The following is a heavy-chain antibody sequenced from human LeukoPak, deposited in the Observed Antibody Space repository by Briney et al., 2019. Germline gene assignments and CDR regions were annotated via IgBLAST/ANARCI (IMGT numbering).Heavy chain of an antibody. V-gene: IGHV3-23*01. D-gene: IGHD6-19*01. Sequence: GGSLRLSCEASGFTFSSNGTSWVRQAQGKGLEWVSAIRGSGGRTYYTDSVKGRFTISRDNSKNTLYLQMNSLRAEDTALYYGAKIGWDDAFDIWGQGTMVTVSS. CDR2: IRGSGGRT. CDR1: GFTFSSNG. J-gene: IGHJ3*02. CDR3: AKIGWDDAFDI.